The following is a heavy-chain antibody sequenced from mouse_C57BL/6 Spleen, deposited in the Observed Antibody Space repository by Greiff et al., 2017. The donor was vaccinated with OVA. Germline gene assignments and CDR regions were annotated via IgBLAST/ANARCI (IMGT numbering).Heavy chain of an antibody. D-gene: IGHD2-1*01. CDR1: GYTFTSYW. V-gene: IGHV1-72*01. CDR3: ARERSYGNPWFAY. Sequence: VQLQQPGAELVKPGASVKLSCKASGYTFTSYWMHWVKQRPGRGLEWIGRIAPNSGGPKYNEKFKGKATLTVDKPSSTAYMQLSSLTSEDSAVYCCARERSYGNPWFAYWGQGTLVTVSA. CDR2: IAPNSGGP. J-gene: IGHJ3*01.